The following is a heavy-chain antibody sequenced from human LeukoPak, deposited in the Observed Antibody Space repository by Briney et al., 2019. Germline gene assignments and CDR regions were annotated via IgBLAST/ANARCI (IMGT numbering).Heavy chain of an antibody. D-gene: IGHD3-16*01. CDR1: GFTFSSYV. V-gene: IGHV3-30-3*01. CDR3: ARDWGAGLDYYFDY. J-gene: IGHJ4*02. Sequence: GRSLRLSCAASGFTFSSYVMHWVRQAPGKGLEWVAVISYDGSNKYYADSVKGRFTISRDNSKNTLYLQMSSLRAEDTAVYYCARDWGAGLDYYFDYWGQGTLVTVSS. CDR2: ISYDGSNK.